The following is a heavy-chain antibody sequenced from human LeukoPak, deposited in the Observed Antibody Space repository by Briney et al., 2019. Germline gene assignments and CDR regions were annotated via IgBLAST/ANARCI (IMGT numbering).Heavy chain of an antibody. D-gene: IGHD1-14*01. J-gene: IGHJ5*02. CDR1: GGTFSSYA. CDR2: IIPTFGTA. Sequence: ASVKVSCKASGGTFSSYAISWVRQAPGQGLEWMGGIIPTFGTANYAQKFQGRVTITADKSTSTAYMELSSLRSEDTAVYYCAAHRGRYWFDPWGQGTLVTVSS. V-gene: IGHV1-69*06. CDR3: AAHRGRYWFDP.